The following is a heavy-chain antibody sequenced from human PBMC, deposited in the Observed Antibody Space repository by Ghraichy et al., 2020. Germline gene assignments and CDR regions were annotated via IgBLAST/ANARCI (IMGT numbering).Heavy chain of an antibody. J-gene: IGHJ4*02. CDR1: GFTFSSYA. CDR2: ISGSGGST. CDR3: AKAHSITIFGVVSYYFDY. D-gene: IGHD3-3*01. Sequence: GGSLRFSCAASGFTFSSYAMSWVRQAPGKGLEWVSAISGSGGSTYYADSVKGRFTISRDNSKNTLYLQMNSLRAEDTAVYYCAKAHSITIFGVVSYYFDYWGQGTLVTVSS. V-gene: IGHV3-23*01.